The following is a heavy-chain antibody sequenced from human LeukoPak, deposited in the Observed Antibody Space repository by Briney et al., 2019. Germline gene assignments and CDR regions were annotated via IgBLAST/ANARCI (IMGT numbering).Heavy chain of an antibody. Sequence: GSLRLSCAASGFTFSDHWMHWVRQAPGKGLVWVSRINSDESSTTYADSVKGRFTISRDNAKNTLYLQVNSLRPEDTAVYYCARCFWGSSYYGMDVWGKGTTVTVSS. J-gene: IGHJ6*04. CDR2: INSDESST. CDR1: GFTFSDHW. D-gene: IGHD7-27*01. V-gene: IGHV3-74*01. CDR3: ARCFWGSSYYGMDV.